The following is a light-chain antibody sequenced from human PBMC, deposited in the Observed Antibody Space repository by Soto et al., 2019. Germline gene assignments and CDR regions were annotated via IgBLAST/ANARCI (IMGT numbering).Light chain of an antibody. CDR1: QTRQHSNRYNY. CDR2: LGS. CDR3: MQALQTPLT. J-gene: IGKJ4*01. V-gene: IGKV2-28*01. Sequence: IVLTQSPLSLPVTPGAPASIPCESRQTRQHSNRYNYLDWYLQKPGQSPQLLIYLGSNRASGVPDRFSGSGSGTDFTLKISRVEAEDVGVYYCMQALQTPLTFGGGTKVDIK.